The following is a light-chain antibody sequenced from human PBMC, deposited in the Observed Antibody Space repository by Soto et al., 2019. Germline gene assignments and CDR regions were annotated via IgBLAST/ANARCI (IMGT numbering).Light chain of an antibody. CDR1: QSVRSMY. V-gene: IGKV3-20*01. Sequence: VVTQSPGTLSLKEGERATYCCRASQSVRSMYLDWYQQKPGQAPRLLIYDASSRATDIPDRFSGSGSVRDCTPTFTRLQPEECAIPYCQDYDYPLWSFGQGTKVDI. J-gene: IGKJ1*01. CDR2: DAS. CDR3: QDYDYPLWS.